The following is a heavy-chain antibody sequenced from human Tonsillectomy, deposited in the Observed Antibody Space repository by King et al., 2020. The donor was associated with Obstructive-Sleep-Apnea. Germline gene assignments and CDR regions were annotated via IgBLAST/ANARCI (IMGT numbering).Heavy chain of an antibody. CDR3: AKDLSSGWYGPVDY. CDR2: ISWNSGRI. CDR1: GFTFDDYA. D-gene: IGHD6-19*01. J-gene: IGHJ4*02. Sequence: DVQLVESGGDLVQPGRSLRLSCAASGFTFDDYAMHWVRQAPGKGLEWVSGISWNSGRIGYADSVKGRFTISRDNAKNSLFLQMNSLRTEDTALYYCAKDLSSGWYGPVDYWGQGTLVTVSS. V-gene: IGHV3-9*01.